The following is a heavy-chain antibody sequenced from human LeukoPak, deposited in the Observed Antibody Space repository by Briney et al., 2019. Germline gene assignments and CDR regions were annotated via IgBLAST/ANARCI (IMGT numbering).Heavy chain of an antibody. CDR2: ISNSGGSM. Sequence: PGGSLRLSCAASGFTFSDYYMGWIRQAPGKGLEWVSYISNSGGSMYYGDSVKGRFTISRDNAKNSPYLQLNSLRAEDTAVYYCARDCLSSVTNFCSFDYWSQGTLVTVSS. V-gene: IGHV3-11*01. CDR1: GFTFSDYY. J-gene: IGHJ4*02. D-gene: IGHD2-15*01. CDR3: ARDCLSSVTNFCSFDY.